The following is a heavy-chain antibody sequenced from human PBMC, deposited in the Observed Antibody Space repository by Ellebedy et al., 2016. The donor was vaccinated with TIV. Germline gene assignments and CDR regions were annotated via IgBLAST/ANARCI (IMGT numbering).Heavy chain of an antibody. CDR2: IYYTGTT. D-gene: IGHD2-15*01. J-gene: IGHJ4*02. Sequence: MPSETLSLTCSVSGGSMINYYWSWIRQSPGKGLEWIGYIYYTGTTNYDPSLKSRVTMSVDTSKNQFSLKLSSVTAADTGVYYCARLVARDYFDYWGQGTLVTVSS. CDR1: GGSMINYY. CDR3: ARLVARDYFDY. V-gene: IGHV4-59*08.